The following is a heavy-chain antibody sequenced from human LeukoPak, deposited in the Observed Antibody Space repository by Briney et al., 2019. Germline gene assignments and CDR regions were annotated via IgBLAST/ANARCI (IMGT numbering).Heavy chain of an antibody. J-gene: IGHJ2*01. D-gene: IGHD5-12*01. V-gene: IGHV4-4*07. CDR2: IYTSGST. CDR1: GGSISSYY. CDR3: ARDLTWTRGYTRSWYFDL. Sequence: SETLSLTCTVSGGSISSYYWSWIRQPAGKGLEWIGRIYTSGSTDYNPSLKSRVTMSVDTSKNQFSLKLSSVTAADTAVYYCARDLTWTRGYTRSWYFDLWGCGTLVTVSS.